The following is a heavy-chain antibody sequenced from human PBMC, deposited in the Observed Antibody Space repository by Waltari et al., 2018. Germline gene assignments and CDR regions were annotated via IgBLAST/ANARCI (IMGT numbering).Heavy chain of an antibody. CDR2: IYYSGST. V-gene: IGHV4-59*01. CDR1: GGSISSYY. J-gene: IGHJ6*02. D-gene: IGHD5-18*01. Sequence: QVQLQESGPGLVKPSETLSLTCTVSGGSISSYYWTWIRQPPGKGLEWIGYIYYSGSTNYNPSLKSRVTISVDTSKNQFSLKLSSVTAADTAVYYCAREWGYSYGKTETYGMDVWGQGTTVTVSS. CDR3: AREWGYSYGKTETYGMDV.